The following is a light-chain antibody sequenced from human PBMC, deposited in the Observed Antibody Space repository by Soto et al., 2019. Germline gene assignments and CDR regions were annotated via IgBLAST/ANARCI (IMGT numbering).Light chain of an antibody. CDR3: QQYTNTNNPWM. V-gene: IGKV1-5*01. J-gene: IGKJ1*01. CDR1: QTISSW. Sequence: DIQMTQSPSPLSASVGDRVTITCRAIQTISSWLAWYQQKPGKAPKLLVYDASTLQSGVASRFSGSGSGTEFTLIISGLQPDDSATYYCQQYTNTNNPWMFGQGTKVDIK. CDR2: DAS.